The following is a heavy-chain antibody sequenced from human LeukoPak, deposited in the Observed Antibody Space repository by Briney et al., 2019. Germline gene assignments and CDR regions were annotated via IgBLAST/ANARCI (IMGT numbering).Heavy chain of an antibody. D-gene: IGHD3-22*01. CDR3: ARWDSSGYSTYLSMDV. J-gene: IGHJ6*02. CDR2: ISSGSSYI. V-gene: IGHV3-21*01. CDR1: GFTFSSYS. Sequence: GGSLRLSCAASGFTFSSYSMNWVRQAPGKGLEWVSSISSGSSYIYYADSVKGRFTISRDNAKNSLYLQMNSLRAEDTAVYYCARWDSSGYSTYLSMDVWGQGTTVTVSS.